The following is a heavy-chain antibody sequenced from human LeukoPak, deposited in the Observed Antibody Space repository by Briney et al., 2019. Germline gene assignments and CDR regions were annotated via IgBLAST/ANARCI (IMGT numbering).Heavy chain of an antibody. Sequence: GGSLRLSCAASGITFTTYAMHWVRQAPGKGLEWVAVISYDGSNKYYADSVKGRFTISRDNSKNTLYLQMNSLRAEDTAVYYCARELLRIFGVVIPVVWGQGTLVTVSS. CDR3: ARELLRIFGVVIPVV. D-gene: IGHD3-3*01. CDR1: GITFTTYA. J-gene: IGHJ4*02. CDR2: ISYDGSNK. V-gene: IGHV3-30-3*01.